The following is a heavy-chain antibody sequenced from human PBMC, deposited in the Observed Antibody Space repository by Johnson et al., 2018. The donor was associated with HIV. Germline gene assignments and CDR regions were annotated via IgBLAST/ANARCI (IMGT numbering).Heavy chain of an antibody. D-gene: IGHD6-6*01. Sequence: QMQLVESGGGVVQPGRSLRLSCAASGFTFSSYPMHWVRQAPGKGLEWVSVIYSGGSTYYADSVKGRFTISRDNSKNTLYLQMNSLRAEDTAVYYCARVSSSSSFDAFDIWGQGTMVTVSS. J-gene: IGHJ3*02. CDR3: ARVSSSSSFDAFDI. CDR1: GFTFSSYP. V-gene: IGHV3-NL1*01. CDR2: IYSGGST.